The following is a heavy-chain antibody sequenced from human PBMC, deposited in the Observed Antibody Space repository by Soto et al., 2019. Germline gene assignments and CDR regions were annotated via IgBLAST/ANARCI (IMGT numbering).Heavy chain of an antibody. D-gene: IGHD2-2*01. Sequence: GGSLRLSCAASGFTFSSYSMNWVRQAPGKGLEWVSYISSSSSTIYYADSVKGRFTISRDNAKNSLYLQMNSLRDEDTAVYYCAGGYCSSTSCPKPSRGYYYYYGMDVWGQGTTVTVSS. J-gene: IGHJ6*02. CDR2: ISSSSSTI. V-gene: IGHV3-48*02. CDR3: AGGYCSSTSCPKPSRGYYYYYGMDV. CDR1: GFTFSSYS.